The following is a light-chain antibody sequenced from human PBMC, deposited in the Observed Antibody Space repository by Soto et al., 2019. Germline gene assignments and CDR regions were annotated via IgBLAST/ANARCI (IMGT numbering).Light chain of an antibody. J-gene: IGKJ1*01. Sequence: IVFTQLQVTLSLSHGERHNLSCMVSQSVSSYYLAWYQRKPGQAPRLLIYAASSRATGIPDRFSGGGSGTDFTLTISRLEPEDFAVYYCQQCGSSPWTFGQGTNV. V-gene: IGKV3-20*01. CDR2: AAS. CDR1: QSVSSYY. CDR3: QQCGSSPWT.